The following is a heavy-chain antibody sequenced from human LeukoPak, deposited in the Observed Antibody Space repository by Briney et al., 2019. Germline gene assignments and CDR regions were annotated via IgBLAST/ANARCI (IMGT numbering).Heavy chain of an antibody. CDR3: ANYYYDTSGYKN. D-gene: IGHD3-22*01. V-gene: IGHV3-48*04. CDR1: GFTFSSYD. CDR2: IGSRSSTI. Sequence: GGSLRLSCAASGFTFSSYDMNWVRQAPGKGLEWVSYIGSRSSTIYYADTVKGRFTISRDNAKNTLYLQMNSLRAEDTAVYYCANYYYDTSGYKNWGQGTLVTVSS. J-gene: IGHJ4*02.